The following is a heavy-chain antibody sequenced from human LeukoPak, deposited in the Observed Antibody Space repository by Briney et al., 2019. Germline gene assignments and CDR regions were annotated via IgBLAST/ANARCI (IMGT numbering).Heavy chain of an antibody. CDR2: ISSSGSTI. D-gene: IGHD3-3*01. CDR1: GFTFSDYY. Sequence: PGGSLRLSCAASGFTFSDYYMSWIRQAPGKGPEWVSYISSSGSTIYYADSVKGRFTISRDNAKNSLYLQMNSLRAEDTAVYYCARALWSGYYQYYFDYWGQGTLVTVSS. J-gene: IGHJ4*02. V-gene: IGHV3-11*01. CDR3: ARALWSGYYQYYFDY.